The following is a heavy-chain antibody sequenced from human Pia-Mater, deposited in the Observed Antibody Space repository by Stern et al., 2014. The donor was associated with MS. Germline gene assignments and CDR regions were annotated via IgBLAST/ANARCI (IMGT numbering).Heavy chain of an antibody. J-gene: IGHJ4*02. Sequence: VQLVESGGTLVQPGGSLRLSCAASGFTFSSYAMSWVRQAPGQGLEGVSVISGSDGSTFYADSVKGRFTIARDNSKNTLFLQMNSLRAEDTAVYYCAKVYGSGPFDYWGQGTLVTVSS. V-gene: IGHV3-23*04. CDR2: ISGSDGST. CDR3: AKVYGSGPFDY. D-gene: IGHD6-19*01. CDR1: GFTFSSYA.